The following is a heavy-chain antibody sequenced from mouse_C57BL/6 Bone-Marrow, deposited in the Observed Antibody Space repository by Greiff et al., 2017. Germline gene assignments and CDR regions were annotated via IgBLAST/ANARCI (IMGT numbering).Heavy chain of an antibody. CDR1: GYTFTSYW. CDR2: IDPSDSYT. D-gene: IGHD1-3*01. Sequence: QVQLQQPGAELVMPGASVKLSCKASGYTFTSYWMHWVKQRPGQGLEWIGEIDPSDSYTNYNQKLKGKSTLTVDKSSSTAYMQLSSLTSEDSAVYYCARSGKGSFDYWGQGTTLTVSS. J-gene: IGHJ2*01. V-gene: IGHV1-69*01. CDR3: ARSGKGSFDY.